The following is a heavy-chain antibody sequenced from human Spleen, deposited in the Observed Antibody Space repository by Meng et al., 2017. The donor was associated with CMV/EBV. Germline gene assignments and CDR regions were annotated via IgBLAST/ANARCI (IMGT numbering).Heavy chain of an antibody. D-gene: IGHD2-2*01. CDR2: IYYTGST. CDR3: ARGFSPVVPAAM. V-gene: IGHV4-61*01. CDR1: GGSVSGGSYY. J-gene: IGHJ4*02. Sequence: SETLSLTCTVSGGSVSGGSYYWSWIRQPPGKGLDWMGYIYYTGSTNYNPSLKSRVTISVDTSKNQFSLKLSSVTAADTAVYYCARGFSPVVPAAMWGQGTLVTVSS.